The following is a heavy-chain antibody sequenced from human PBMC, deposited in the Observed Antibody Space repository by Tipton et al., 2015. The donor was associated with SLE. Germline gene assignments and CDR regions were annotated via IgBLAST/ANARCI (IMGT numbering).Heavy chain of an antibody. V-gene: IGHV4-4*02. J-gene: IGHJ4*02. CDR3: GRDQVVLGGFDY. D-gene: IGHD2-8*01. Sequence: TLSLTCAVSGGSISSSNWWNWVRQPPGKGLEWIGEIFHSGSTNYNPSLKSRVTISVDKSKNQFSLKMTSVTAADTAVYYCGRDQVVLGGFDYWGQGTLVTVSS. CDR1: GGSISSSNW. CDR2: IFHSGST.